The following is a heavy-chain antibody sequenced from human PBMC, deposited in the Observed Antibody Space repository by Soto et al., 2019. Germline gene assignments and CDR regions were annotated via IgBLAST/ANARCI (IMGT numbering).Heavy chain of an antibody. CDR2: LSGSGGST. CDR1: GFTFSSYA. Sequence: EVQLLEAGGGLVQPGGSQRLSCAASGFTFSSYAMTWVRQAPGKGLEWVSTLSGSGGSTYYAASVKGRFTISRDNSKDTLYLEMNSLRGEDTAIYVCAKQQGPGTPYYYAMDVWAKGPRSPAP. V-gene: IGHV3-23*01. D-gene: IGHD1-1*01. J-gene: IGHJ6*02. CDR3: AKQQGPGTPYYYAMDV.